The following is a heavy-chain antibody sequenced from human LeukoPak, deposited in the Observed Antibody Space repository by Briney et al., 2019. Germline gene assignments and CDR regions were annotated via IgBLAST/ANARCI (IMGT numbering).Heavy chain of an antibody. CDR3: ARAYSFNFDY. CDR1: GGSISSGSYY. V-gene: IGHV4-61*02. CDR2: IYTSGST. J-gene: IGHJ4*02. D-gene: IGHD2/OR15-2a*01. Sequence: PSETLSLTCTVSGGSISSGSYYWSWIRQPAGKGLEWIGRIYTSGSTNYNPSLKSQVTISVDTSKNQFSLKLSSVTAADTAVYYCARAYSFNFDYWGQGTLVTVSS.